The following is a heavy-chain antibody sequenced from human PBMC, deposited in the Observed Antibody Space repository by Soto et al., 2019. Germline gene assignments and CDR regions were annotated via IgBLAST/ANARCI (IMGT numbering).Heavy chain of an antibody. J-gene: IGHJ5*02. V-gene: IGHV3-7*03. D-gene: IGHD3-16*02. Sequence: GGSLRLSCAVSGFRFRDYWMSWVRQAPGKGLEWVANIKQDESDKYYVDSVKGRFTISRDNAKNALYLQMNSLRVEDTAVYYCAAYCYTMTCTHFHGYSWGQGTQVTVSS. CDR3: AAYCYTMTCTHFHGYS. CDR1: GFRFRDYW. CDR2: IKQDESDK.